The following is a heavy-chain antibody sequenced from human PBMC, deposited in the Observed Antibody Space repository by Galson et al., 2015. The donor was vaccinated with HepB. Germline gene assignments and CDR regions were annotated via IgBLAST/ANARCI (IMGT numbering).Heavy chain of an antibody. CDR1: GYTFTSYA. CDR2: INAGNGNT. J-gene: IGHJ6*03. Sequence: SVKVSCKASGYTFTSYAMHWVRQAPGQRLEWMGWINAGNGNTKYSQKFQGRVTITRDTSASTAYMELSSLRSEDTAVYYCARDPLGGYDFWSGYLYYYYYMDVWGKGTTVTVSS. V-gene: IGHV1-3*01. CDR3: ARDPLGGYDFWSGYLYYYYYMDV. D-gene: IGHD3-3*01.